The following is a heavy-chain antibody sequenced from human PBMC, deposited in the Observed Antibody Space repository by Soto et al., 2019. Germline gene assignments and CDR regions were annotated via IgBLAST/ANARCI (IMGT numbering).Heavy chain of an antibody. V-gene: IGHV4-4*07. CDR1: GGSMSKFD. CDR2: VYATGTS. CDR3: VRGGSKTLPDSFDP. Sequence: HVQVQESGPGLVKPSETLSLTCSVSGGSMSKFDWSWIRKTAGKGLEWLGRVYATGTSDYKPSLRGHDAMSVDLSKKKLSLKLRSVTAADTGEYYCVRGGSKTLPDSFDPWGQGILVTASS. J-gene: IGHJ5*02. D-gene: IGHD2-15*01.